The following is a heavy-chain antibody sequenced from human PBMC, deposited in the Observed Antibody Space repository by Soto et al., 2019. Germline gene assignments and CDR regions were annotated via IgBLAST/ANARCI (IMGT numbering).Heavy chain of an antibody. D-gene: IGHD6-19*01. CDR3: ARVGIAVAGKKASYYYYGRDV. V-gene: IGHV3-30-3*01. CDR2: ISYDGSNK. CDR1: GFTFSSYA. Sequence: LRLSCAASGFTFSSYAMHWVRQAPGKGLEWVAVISYDGSNKYYADSVKGRFTISRDNSKNTLYLQMNSLRAEDTAVYYCARVGIAVAGKKASYYYYGRDVWGKGTTVTVSS. J-gene: IGHJ6*04.